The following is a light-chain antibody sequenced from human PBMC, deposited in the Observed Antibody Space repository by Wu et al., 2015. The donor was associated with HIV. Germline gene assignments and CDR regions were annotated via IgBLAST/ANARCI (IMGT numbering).Light chain of an antibody. CDR1: QSVSNNY. Sequence: EIVLTQSPGTLSLSPGERATLSCRASQSVSNNYLAWYQQKPGQSPRLLIYGASSRASGIPDRFSGSGSGTDFTLAISRLEPEDFAVYYCQQYAASPLTFGGGTTLEIK. CDR3: QQYAASPLT. CDR2: GAS. V-gene: IGKV3-20*01. J-gene: IGKJ4*01.